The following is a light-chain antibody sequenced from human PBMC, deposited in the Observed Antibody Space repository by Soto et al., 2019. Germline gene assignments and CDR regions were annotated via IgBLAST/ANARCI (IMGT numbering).Light chain of an antibody. Sequence: QSALTQPASVSGSPGQSITISCPGTGSDVGGHNYVSWYQQHPGKAPQLLIYDDTNQPSGVYNRFSGSKSGNTASLTISGLQAEDEADYYCSSYTSSTPLGVFGTGTKLTVL. V-gene: IGLV2-14*01. J-gene: IGLJ1*01. CDR1: GSDVGGHNY. CDR2: DDT. CDR3: SSYTSSTPLGV.